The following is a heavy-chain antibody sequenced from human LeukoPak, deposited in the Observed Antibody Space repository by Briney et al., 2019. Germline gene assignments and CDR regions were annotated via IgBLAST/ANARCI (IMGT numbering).Heavy chain of an antibody. CDR1: GYTFTDYY. J-gene: IGHJ6*03. Sequence: ASVKVSCKASGYTFTDYYLLWVRQAPGQGLEWMGGFDPEDGETIYAQKFQGRVTMTEDTSTDTAYMELSSLRSEDTAVYYCATDRMYSSSSDYYYYMDVWGKGTTVTVSS. CDR2: FDPEDGET. D-gene: IGHD6-6*01. V-gene: IGHV1-24*01. CDR3: ATDRMYSSSSDYYYYMDV.